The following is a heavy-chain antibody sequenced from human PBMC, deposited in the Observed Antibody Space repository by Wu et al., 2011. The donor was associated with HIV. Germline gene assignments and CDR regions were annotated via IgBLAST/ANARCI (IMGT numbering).Heavy chain of an antibody. CDR1: GYTFTSYS. V-gene: IGHV1-46*01. CDR3: ARAPNPGRYFDR. J-gene: IGHJ2*01. CDR2: IYPTGGST. D-gene: IGHD2-8*01. Sequence: QVQLVQSGAEVKKPGASLKVSCKASGYTFTSYSLHWVRQAPGQGLEWMGIIYPTGGSTRYAQTFQGRVTMTRDTSTSTVYMELSSLTSEDTAVYFCARAPNPGRYFDRLGPRHPGHCLL.